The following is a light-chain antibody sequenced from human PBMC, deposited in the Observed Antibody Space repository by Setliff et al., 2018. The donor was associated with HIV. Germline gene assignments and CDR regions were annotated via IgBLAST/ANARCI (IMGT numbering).Light chain of an antibody. CDR2: EVS. CDR1: HTDIGAYNY. CDR3: SSYSTSNTLGL. J-gene: IGLJ2*01. Sequence: QSVLTQPASVSGSPRQSISISCSGSHTDIGAYNYVSWYQQHPGKVPRLIIYEVSHRPSGVSDRISGAKSGNTASLFISGLQAEDEATYYCSSYSTSNTLGLFGGGT. V-gene: IGLV2-14*03.